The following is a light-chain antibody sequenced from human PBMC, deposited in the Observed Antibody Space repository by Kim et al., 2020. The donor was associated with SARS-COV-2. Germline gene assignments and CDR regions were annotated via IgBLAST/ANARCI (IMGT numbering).Light chain of an antibody. J-gene: IGKJ1*01. Sequence: DVVMTQSPLSLPDTLGQPASISCRSSQSLVHSDGNTYFNWFQQGPGQSPRRLINQVSKRDSGVPDRFSGSGSGTHFTLKISRVEAEDVGVYYCMQGSHWPPWTFGQGTKVDIK. CDR3: MQGSHWPPWT. CDR1: QSLVHSDGNTY. V-gene: IGKV2-30*02. CDR2: QVS.